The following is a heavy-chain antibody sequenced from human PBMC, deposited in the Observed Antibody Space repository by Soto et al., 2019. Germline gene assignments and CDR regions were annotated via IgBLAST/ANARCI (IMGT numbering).Heavy chain of an antibody. CDR1: GFTFSSYA. Sequence: EVQLVESGGGLVQPGGSLRLSCAASGFTFSSYAMHWVRQAPGKGLEYVSAITNNGRSTYYVDSVKGRFTISRDNFKNTLYLQMGSLRPDDMAVYYCASAHNDGYYDYWGQGTLVTVSS. CDR2: ITNNGRST. D-gene: IGHD1-1*01. CDR3: ASAHNDGYYDY. J-gene: IGHJ4*02. V-gene: IGHV3-64*07.